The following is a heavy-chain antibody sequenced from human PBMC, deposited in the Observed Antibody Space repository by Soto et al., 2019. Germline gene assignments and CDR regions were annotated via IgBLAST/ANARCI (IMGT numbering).Heavy chain of an antibody. Sequence: QVQLQQWGAGLLKPSETLSLTCAVYGGSFSGYYWSWIRQPPGKGLEWIGEINHSGSTNYNPSLKSRVTISVDTSKNQVSLKLSSVTAADTAVYYCARGVNSGYTRTPVYFDYWGQGTLVTVSS. CDR2: INHSGST. CDR1: GGSFSGYY. V-gene: IGHV4-34*01. J-gene: IGHJ4*02. D-gene: IGHD5-12*01. CDR3: ARGVNSGYTRTPVYFDY.